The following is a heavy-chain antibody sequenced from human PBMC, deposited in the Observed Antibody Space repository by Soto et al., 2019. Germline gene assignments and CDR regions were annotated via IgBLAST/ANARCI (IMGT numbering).Heavy chain of an antibody. V-gene: IGHV4-39*07. CDR3: AIETVAGRDY. Sequence: SETLSLTCTVSGGSISSSSYYWGWIRQPPGKGLEWIGSIYYSGSTSYNPSLKSRLTISVDKSKNQLSLNLDSVTAADTALYYCAIETVAGRDYWGQGTLVTVSS. D-gene: IGHD6-19*01. CDR2: IYYSGST. CDR1: GGSISSSSYY. J-gene: IGHJ4*02.